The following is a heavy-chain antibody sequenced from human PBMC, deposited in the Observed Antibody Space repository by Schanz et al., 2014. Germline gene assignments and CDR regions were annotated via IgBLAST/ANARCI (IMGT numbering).Heavy chain of an antibody. Sequence: QVQLVQSGAEVKKPGSSVKVSCKASGGTFSSYTISWVRQARGQGLEWVGRFIPILDVGNYAQQFQGRVTITADTSASTAYMELTSLRSEDTAVYFCARDLTVDTGYVVHYYYYGMDVWGQGTTVTVSS. D-gene: IGHD5-12*01. CDR1: GGTFSSYT. J-gene: IGHJ6*02. CDR2: FIPILDVG. CDR3: ARDLTVDTGYVVHYYYYGMDV. V-gene: IGHV1-69*08.